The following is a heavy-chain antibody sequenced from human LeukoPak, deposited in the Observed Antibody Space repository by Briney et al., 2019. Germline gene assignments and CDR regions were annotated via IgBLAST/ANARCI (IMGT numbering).Heavy chain of an antibody. CDR3: ARDRGTYYYDTTSHYDAFDI. D-gene: IGHD3-22*01. J-gene: IGHJ3*02. Sequence: PGGSLRLSCAASGFTFSSYWMSWVRQAPGKGLEWVANIKQDGSEKYYVDSVKGRFTISRDNAKNSIYLQVNSLRAEDTAIYYCARDRGTYYYDTTSHYDAFDIWGQGTMVTVSS. CDR1: GFTFSSYW. CDR2: IKQDGSEK. V-gene: IGHV3-7*01.